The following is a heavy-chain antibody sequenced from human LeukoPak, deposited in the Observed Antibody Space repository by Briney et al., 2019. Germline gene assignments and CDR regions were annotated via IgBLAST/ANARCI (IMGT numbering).Heavy chain of an antibody. CDR1: GFTFNSYD. D-gene: IGHD5-12*01. Sequence: PGGSLRLSCAASGFTFNSYDLLWVRQAPGKGLEWVAAIWYDGSNKYYADSVKGRFSISRDNSKNTLYLQMNSLRDEETAVYYCARDRRRGATRDMTVWGQGTTVTVSS. J-gene: IGHJ6*02. CDR2: IWYDGSNK. V-gene: IGHV3-33*01. CDR3: ARDRRRGATRDMTV.